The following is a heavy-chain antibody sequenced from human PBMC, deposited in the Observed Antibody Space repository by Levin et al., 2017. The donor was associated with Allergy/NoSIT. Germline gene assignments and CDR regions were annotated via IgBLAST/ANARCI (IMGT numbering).Heavy chain of an antibody. CDR3: AKKQAGTSGFSFDV. CDR1: GLTFSRYA. J-gene: IGHJ3*01. CDR2: ITGGGSDT. V-gene: IGHV3-23*01. Sequence: GGSLRLSCAASGLTFSRYAVNWVRRAPGKGLEWVSDITGGGSDTWYGDSVKGRFTVSRDNSKDMLYLELNSLRVEDTGIYYCAKKQAGTSGFSFDVWGQGTTVTVSS. D-gene: IGHD6-19*01.